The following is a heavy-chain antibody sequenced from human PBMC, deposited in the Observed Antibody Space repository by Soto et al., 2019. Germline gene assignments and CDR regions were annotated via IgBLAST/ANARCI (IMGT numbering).Heavy chain of an antibody. V-gene: IGHV3-9*01. D-gene: IGHD3-22*01. J-gene: IGHJ3*02. CDR2: ISWNSGSI. Sequence: GGSLRLSCAASGFTFDDYAMHWVRQAPGKGLEWVSGISWNSGSIGYADSVKGRFTISRDNAKNSLYLQMNSLRSEDTALYYCARDPRNSGYYSNAFDIWGQGTMVTVSS. CDR3: ARDPRNSGYYSNAFDI. CDR1: GFTFDDYA.